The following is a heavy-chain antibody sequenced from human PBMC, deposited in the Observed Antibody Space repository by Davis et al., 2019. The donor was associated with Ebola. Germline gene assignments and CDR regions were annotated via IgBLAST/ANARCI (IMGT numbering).Heavy chain of an antibody. J-gene: IGHJ4*02. Sequence: SETLSLTCAVYGGFSGSFSGNYWIWIRQTPGKGLEWIGEVNHSGSTKYNPSLKSRVTMTVDTSRNQFSLQLSSVTAADTAVYYCARGPGYCSSTSCYIIWPSFDYWGQGTLVTVSS. D-gene: IGHD2-2*02. CDR3: ARGPGYCSSTSCYIIWPSFDY. V-gene: IGHV4-34*01. CDR2: VNHSGST. CDR1: GGFSGSFSGNY.